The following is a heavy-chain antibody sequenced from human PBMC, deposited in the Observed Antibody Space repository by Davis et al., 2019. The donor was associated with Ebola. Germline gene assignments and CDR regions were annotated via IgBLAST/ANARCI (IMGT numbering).Heavy chain of an antibody. CDR2: IYPGDSDT. J-gene: IGHJ4*02. CDR3: ARQESLYGSSDY. CDR1: GYSFTNYW. Sequence: GGSLRLSCKGSGYSFTNYWIAWVRQMAGKGLEWMGIIYPGDSDTRYSPAFEGQVTISVDRSTNTAYLQWSSLKASDIAMYYCARQESLYGSSDYWGQGTLVTVSS. D-gene: IGHD2/OR15-2a*01. V-gene: IGHV5-51*01.